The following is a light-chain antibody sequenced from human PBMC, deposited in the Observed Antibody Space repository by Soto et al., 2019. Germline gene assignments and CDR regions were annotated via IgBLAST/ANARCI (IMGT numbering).Light chain of an antibody. CDR2: SAS. CDR3: QQYHIWPPT. J-gene: IGKJ2*01. CDR1: QSLSNY. Sequence: EIVLTQSPATLSVSPGERATLSCRASQSLSNYLAWYQQKPGQAPRLLIYSASTRATGVPARFSASGSGTEFALTFSSLQSEDSAVYFCQQYHIWPPTFGQGTKLEIK. V-gene: IGKV3-15*01.